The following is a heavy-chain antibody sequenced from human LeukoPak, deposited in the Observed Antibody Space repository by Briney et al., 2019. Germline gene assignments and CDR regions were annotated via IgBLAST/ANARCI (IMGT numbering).Heavy chain of an antibody. D-gene: IGHD6-19*01. CDR2: IYPGDSDT. J-gene: IGHJ6*02. CDR1: GYSFTSYW. V-gene: IGHV5-51*01. CDR3: ARQHHSLAVAVYYGMDV. Sequence: NPGESLKISCKGSGYSFTSYWIGWVRQMPGKGLEWMGIIYPGDSDTRYSPSFQGQVTISADKSISTAYLQWSSLKASDTAMYYCARQHHSLAVAVYYGMDVWGQGTTVTVSS.